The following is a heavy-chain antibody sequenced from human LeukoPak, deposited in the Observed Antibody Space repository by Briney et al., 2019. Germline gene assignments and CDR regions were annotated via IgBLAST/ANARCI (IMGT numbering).Heavy chain of an antibody. Sequence: GASVKVSCTASGYTFTSYYIHWVRQAPGQGLEWMGIINPSGGSTSYAQKFQGRVTMTRDTSTSTVYMELSSLRSEDTAVYYCARSASSGEFDYWGQGTLVTVSS. CDR2: INPSGGST. J-gene: IGHJ4*02. CDR3: ARSASSGEFDY. D-gene: IGHD2-15*01. V-gene: IGHV1-46*01. CDR1: GYTFTSYY.